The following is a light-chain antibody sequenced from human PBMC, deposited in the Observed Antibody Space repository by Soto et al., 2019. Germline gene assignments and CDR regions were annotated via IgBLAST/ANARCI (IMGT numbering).Light chain of an antibody. J-gene: IGKJ4*01. V-gene: IGKV3-15*01. CDR2: GAS. Sequence: ERVMTQSPDTLSVSPGERATPSCRASQSVCSNLAWYPQKPGQAPRLLIYGASTRATGLPDRLSGSGSGTEFTLTISSLPSEDFALYYCQQYNDWPLTLGGGTKVEIK. CDR3: QQYNDWPLT. CDR1: QSVCSN.